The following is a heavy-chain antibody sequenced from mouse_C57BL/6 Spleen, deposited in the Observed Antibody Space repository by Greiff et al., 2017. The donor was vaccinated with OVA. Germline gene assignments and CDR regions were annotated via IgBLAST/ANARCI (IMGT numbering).Heavy chain of an antibody. D-gene: IGHD2-5*01. CDR3: ARGYSKDGYYAMDY. V-gene: IGHV1-72*01. J-gene: IGHJ4*01. Sequence: QVQLKQPGAELVKPGASVKLSCKASGYTFTSYWMHWVKQRPGRGLEWIGRIDPNSGGTKYNEKFKSKATLTVDKPSSTAYMQLSSLTSEDSAVYYCARGYSKDGYYAMDYWGQGTSVTVSS. CDR1: GYTFTSYW. CDR2: IDPNSGGT.